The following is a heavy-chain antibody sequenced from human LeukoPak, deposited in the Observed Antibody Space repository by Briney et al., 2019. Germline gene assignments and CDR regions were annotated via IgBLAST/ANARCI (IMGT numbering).Heavy chain of an antibody. Sequence: GGSLRLSCAASGFTFNIYEMNWVRQAPGKGLEWISYISADRNVIYYADSVKGRFIISRDNPKNSIYLQMNSIRAEDTAVHYCEGSRYPEPQDIAYWGQGTLVSVYS. V-gene: IGHV3-48*03. CDR3: EGSRYPEPQDIAY. CDR2: ISADRNVI. CDR1: GFTFNIYE. J-gene: IGHJ4*02. D-gene: IGHD1-14*01.